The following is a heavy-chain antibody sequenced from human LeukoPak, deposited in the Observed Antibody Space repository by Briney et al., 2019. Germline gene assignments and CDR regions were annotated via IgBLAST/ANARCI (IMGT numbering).Heavy chain of an antibody. CDR2: SGNKADSYTT. CDR1: GFTLSDHY. V-gene: IGHV3-72*01. D-gene: IGHD1-26*01. Sequence: PGGSLRLSCAASGFTLSDHYIDWVRQAPEKGLEWVGRSGNKADSYTTEYAASVKGRFTISRDGSKNSLYLQMNSLKSEDTAVYYCTRGYSGRSVYAFDIWGPGTMATVSS. CDR3: TRGYSGRSVYAFDI. J-gene: IGHJ3*02.